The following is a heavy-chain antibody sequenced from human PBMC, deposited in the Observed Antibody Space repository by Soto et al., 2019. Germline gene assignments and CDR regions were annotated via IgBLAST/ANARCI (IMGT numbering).Heavy chain of an antibody. J-gene: IGHJ4*02. Sequence: GESLKISCKGSGYSFTSYWIGWVRQMPGKGLEWMGIIYPGDSDTRYSPSFQGQVTIPADKSISTAYLQWSSLKASDTAMYYCASSGASSSSWYYFDYWGQGTLVTVSS. CDR3: ASSGASSSSWYYFDY. V-gene: IGHV5-51*01. D-gene: IGHD6-13*01. CDR1: GYSFTSYW. CDR2: IYPGDSDT.